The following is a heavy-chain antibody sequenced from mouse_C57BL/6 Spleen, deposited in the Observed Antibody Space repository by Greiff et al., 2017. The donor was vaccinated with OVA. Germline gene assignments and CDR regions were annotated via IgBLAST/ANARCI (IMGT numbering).Heavy chain of an antibody. J-gene: IGHJ2*01. V-gene: IGHV1-69*01. CDR2: IDPSDSYT. D-gene: IGHD2-3*01. CDR3: ARMATPDY. Sequence: VQLQQPGAELVMPGASVKLSCKASGYTFTSYWMHWVKQRPGQGLEWIGEIDPSDSYTNYNQKFKGKSTLTVDKSSSTAYMQLSSLTSEDSAVYYCARMATPDYWGQGTTLTVSS. CDR1: GYTFTSYW.